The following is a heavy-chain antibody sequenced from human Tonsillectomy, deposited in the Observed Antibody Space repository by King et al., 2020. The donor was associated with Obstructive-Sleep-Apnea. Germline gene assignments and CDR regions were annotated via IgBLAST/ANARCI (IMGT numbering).Heavy chain of an antibody. Sequence: VQLVESGGGLVQPGGSLRLSCAASGFTFSSYAMSWVRQAPGKGLEWVSAISGSGGSTYYADSVKGRFTISRDNSKNTLYLQMNSLRAEDTAVYYCAKVTSITMVRGVTYYFDYWGQGTLVTVSS. D-gene: IGHD3-10*01. CDR3: AKVTSITMVRGVTYYFDY. CDR1: GFTFSSYA. CDR2: ISGSGGST. V-gene: IGHV3-23*04. J-gene: IGHJ4*02.